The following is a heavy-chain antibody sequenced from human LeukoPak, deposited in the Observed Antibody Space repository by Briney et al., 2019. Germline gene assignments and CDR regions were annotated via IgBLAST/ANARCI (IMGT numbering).Heavy chain of an antibody. Sequence: PSETLSLTCAVSGGSISSGGYSWSWIRQPPGTGLEWIGYIYHSGSTYYNPSLKSRVTISVDTSKNQFSLRLSSVTAADTAIYYCARYSYYYGSSGYYQSFDYWGQGTLVTVSS. CDR1: GGSISSGGYS. V-gene: IGHV4-30-2*01. CDR2: IYHSGST. J-gene: IGHJ4*02. D-gene: IGHD3-22*01. CDR3: ARYSYYYGSSGYYQSFDY.